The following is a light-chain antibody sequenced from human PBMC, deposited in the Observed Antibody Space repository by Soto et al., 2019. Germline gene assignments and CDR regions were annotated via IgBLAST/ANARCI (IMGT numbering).Light chain of an antibody. CDR1: QSISSW. CDR2: DAS. J-gene: IGKJ1*01. V-gene: IGKV1-5*01. CDR3: QQLNSYPIT. Sequence: DIDMTQSPSALSASVGCRVTITCRASQSISSWLAWYKQKXGKAPKXXSYDASTLQSGVPSRFSGSGSGTEFTLTISSLQPEDFETYYCQQLNSYPITFGQGTKVDIK.